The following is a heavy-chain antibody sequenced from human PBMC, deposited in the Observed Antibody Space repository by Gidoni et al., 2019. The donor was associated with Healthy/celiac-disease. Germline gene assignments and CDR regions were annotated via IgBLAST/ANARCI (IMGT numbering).Heavy chain of an antibody. CDR3: AIQMTTVTTRGMDV. D-gene: IGHD4-17*01. Sequence: EVQLVESGGGLVQPGGSLRLSCAASGFTFSSYWMSWVRQAPGKGLEWVANIKQDGSEKYYVDSVKGRFTISRDNAKNSLYLQMNSLRAEDTAVYYCAIQMTTVTTRGMDVWGQGTTVTVSS. J-gene: IGHJ6*02. CDR1: GFTFSSYW. CDR2: IKQDGSEK. V-gene: IGHV3-7*03.